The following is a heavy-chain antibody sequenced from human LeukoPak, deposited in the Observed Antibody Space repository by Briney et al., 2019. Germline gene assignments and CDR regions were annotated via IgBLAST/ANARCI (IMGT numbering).Heavy chain of an antibody. V-gene: IGHV3-11*01. CDR3: ARVSANGYNHDAFDI. J-gene: IGHJ3*02. CDR1: GFTFSDYY. Sequence: GGSLRLSCAASGFTFSDYYMSWIRQAPGKGLEWVSYISSSGSTINYADSVKGRFTISRDNAKNSLYLQMNSLRAEDTAVYYCARVSANGYNHDAFDIWGQGTMVTVSS. D-gene: IGHD5-24*01. CDR2: ISSSGSTI.